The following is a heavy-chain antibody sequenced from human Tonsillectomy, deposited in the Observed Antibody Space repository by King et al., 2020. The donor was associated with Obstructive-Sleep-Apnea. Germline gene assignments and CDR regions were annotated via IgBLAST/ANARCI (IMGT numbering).Heavy chain of an antibody. CDR1: GGSIRSSNW. V-gene: IGHV4-4*02. CDR3: ARGGTSYLYYYGMDV. Sequence: QLQESGPGLVKPSGTLSLTCAVSGGSIRSSNWWSWVRQPPGKGLEWSGGIYNSGSTNYNPSLKSRVTISVDKSKNQFSLKLSSLTAAETAGYYCARGGTSYLYYYGMDVWGQGTTVTVSS. J-gene: IGHJ6*02. D-gene: IGHD2-2*01. CDR2: IYNSGST.